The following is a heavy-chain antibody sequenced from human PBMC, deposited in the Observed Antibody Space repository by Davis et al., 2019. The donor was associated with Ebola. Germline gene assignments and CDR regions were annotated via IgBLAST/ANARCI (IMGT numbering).Heavy chain of an antibody. CDR2: VHYSGST. Sequence: MPSETLSLTCTVSGASISSSYWSWIRQPPGKGLDWIGYVHYSGSTNYNPSLKSRLSMSVDTSKNQFSLKLSSVSAADAAIYYCARGGVNWFDPWGQGTLVTVSS. V-gene: IGHV4-59*01. J-gene: IGHJ5*02. CDR1: GASISSSY. CDR3: ARGGVNWFDP.